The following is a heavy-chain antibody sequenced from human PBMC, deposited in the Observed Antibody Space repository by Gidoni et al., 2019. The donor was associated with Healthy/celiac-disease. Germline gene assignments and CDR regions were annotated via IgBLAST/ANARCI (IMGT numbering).Heavy chain of an antibody. CDR1: GVPFRSFA. J-gene: IGHJ5*02. V-gene: IGHV3-23*01. Sequence: VLLSESGGVLGQPGGSVSPPWRPSGVPFRSFAMSWVRQAPGKGLEWVSVISGSGGSSYYADSVKGRFTISRDNSKNTLYMQMNSQRADDTAVYCCARIAAAGWWCYDPWGQGTLVTVSS. D-gene: IGHD6-13*01. CDR3: ARIAAAGWWCYDP. CDR2: ISGSGGSS.